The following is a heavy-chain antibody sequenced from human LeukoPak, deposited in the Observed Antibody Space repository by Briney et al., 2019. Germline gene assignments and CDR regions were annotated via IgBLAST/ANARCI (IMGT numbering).Heavy chain of an antibody. CDR1: GFTFDDYA. J-gene: IGHJ5*02. D-gene: IGHD3-3*01. V-gene: IGHV3-9*01. CDR2: ISWNSGSI. Sequence: SLRLSCAASGFTFDDYAMHWVRQAPGKGLEWVSGISWNSGSIGYADSVKGRFTISRDNAKNSLYLQMNSLRAEDTALYYCAKDSGGTYYDFWSAFDPWGQGTLVTVSS. CDR3: AKDSGGTYYDFWSAFDP.